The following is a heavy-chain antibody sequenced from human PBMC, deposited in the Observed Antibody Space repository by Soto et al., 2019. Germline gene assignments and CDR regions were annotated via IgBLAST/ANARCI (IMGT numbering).Heavy chain of an antibody. Sequence: QITLKESGPTLVKPTQTLTLTCSFSGFSLSSVGVGVGWIRQPPGKALEWLALIYWDDDKRYSPSLKSRLTITQDNSKNQVVLTMTNSDPVDTATYYCAHTLDWGEGRFDYWGQGTLVTVSS. J-gene: IGHJ4*02. CDR3: AHTLDWGEGRFDY. V-gene: IGHV2-5*02. D-gene: IGHD7-27*01. CDR2: IYWDDDK. CDR1: GFSLSSVGVG.